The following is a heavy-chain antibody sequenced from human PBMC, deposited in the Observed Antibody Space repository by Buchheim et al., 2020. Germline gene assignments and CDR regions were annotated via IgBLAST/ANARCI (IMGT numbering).Heavy chain of an antibody. CDR1: GFSFNSYG. V-gene: IGHV3-23*01. D-gene: IGHD2-2*01. Sequence: EVQLLESGGGLVQPGGSLRLSCAASGFSFNSYGMNWVRQPPGKGLEWVSGISGNGKNTYYADSVKGRFTISRDNSKNTLYLQMNSLRAEDTAVYYCARDCARPSCGPFDNWGQGSL. CDR3: ARDCARPSCGPFDN. J-gene: IGHJ4*02. CDR2: ISGNGKNT.